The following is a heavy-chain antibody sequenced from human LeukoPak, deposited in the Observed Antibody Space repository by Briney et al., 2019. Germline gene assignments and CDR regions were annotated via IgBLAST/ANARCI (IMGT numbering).Heavy chain of an antibody. V-gene: IGHV1-46*01. D-gene: IGHD5-12*01. J-gene: IGHJ4*02. CDR2: INPSGGST. CDR1: GYTFTSYY. Sequence: ASVKVSRKASGYTFTSYYMHWVRQAPGQGLEWMGIINPSGGSTSYAQKFQGRVTMTRDTSTSTVYMELSSLRSEDTAVYYCARDGARGYSGYDLDYWGQGTLVTVSS. CDR3: ARDGARGYSGYDLDY.